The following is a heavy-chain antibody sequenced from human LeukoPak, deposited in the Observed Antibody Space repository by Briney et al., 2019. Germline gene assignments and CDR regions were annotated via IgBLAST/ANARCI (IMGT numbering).Heavy chain of an antibody. Sequence: SETLSLTCTVSGGSISSYYWSWIRQPPGKGLEWIGYIYYSGSTNYNPSLKSRVTISVDTSKNQFSLKLSSVTAADTAVYYCARCSGSYYGHFDYWGQGTLVSVSS. CDR1: GGSISSYY. D-gene: IGHD1-26*01. CDR3: ARCSGSYYGHFDY. J-gene: IGHJ4*02. CDR2: IYYSGST. V-gene: IGHV4-59*01.